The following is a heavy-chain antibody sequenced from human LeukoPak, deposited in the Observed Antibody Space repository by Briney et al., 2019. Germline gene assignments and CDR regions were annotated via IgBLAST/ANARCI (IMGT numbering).Heavy chain of an antibody. D-gene: IGHD3-16*01. CDR2: RYYSGST. J-gene: IGHJ1*01. V-gene: IGHV4-59*01. Sequence: SETLSLTCSVSGGSISSYYWTWIRQPPGKGLEWIGYRYYSGSTTYNPSLKSRVTISVYTSKSQFSLKLISVNAADTAIYYCARVRGDFETDWGQGTLVTVSS. CDR1: GGSISSYY. CDR3: ARVRGDFETD.